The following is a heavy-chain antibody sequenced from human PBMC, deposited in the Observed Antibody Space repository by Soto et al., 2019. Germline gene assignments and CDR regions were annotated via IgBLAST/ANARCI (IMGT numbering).Heavy chain of an antibody. CDR3: ARDTYFYGSGSYGP. V-gene: IGHV3-21*01. Sequence: EVQLVESGGGLVKPGGSLRLSCAASGFTFSSYTMNWVRQAPGKGLEWVSSISSSSSYIYYADSVKGRLTISRDNAKNSLYLQMNSLRAEDTAVYYCARDTYFYGSGSYGPWGQGTLVTVSS. D-gene: IGHD3-10*01. J-gene: IGHJ5*02. CDR1: GFTFSSYT. CDR2: ISSSSSYI.